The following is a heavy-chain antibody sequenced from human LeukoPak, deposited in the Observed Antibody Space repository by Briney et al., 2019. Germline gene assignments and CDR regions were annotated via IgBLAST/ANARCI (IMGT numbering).Heavy chain of an antibody. CDR2: IYNSVTT. CDR3: AREDYGAAGAFDI. Sequence: PSETLSLTCTVSGDSFNSYYWTWIRQPPGKRLEWIGYIYNSVTTSYNPSLKSRVTISVDASKNQFSLKLTSVTAADTAIYYCAREDYGAAGAFDIWGQGTMVTVSS. CDR1: GDSFNSYY. D-gene: IGHD4/OR15-4a*01. J-gene: IGHJ3*02. V-gene: IGHV4-59*01.